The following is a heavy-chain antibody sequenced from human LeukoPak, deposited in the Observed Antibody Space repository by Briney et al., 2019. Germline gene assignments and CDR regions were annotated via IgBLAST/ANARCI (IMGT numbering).Heavy chain of an antibody. CDR1: GFTFSIYW. CDR2: IKQDGSEK. J-gene: IGHJ4*02. D-gene: IGHD4-17*01. V-gene: IGHV3-7*01. Sequence: GGSLRLSCAASGFTFSIYWMSWVRQAPGKGLEWVANIKQDGSEKYYVDSVKGRFTISRDNAKNSLYLQMNSLRAEDTAVYYCARNPTVTTLYYFDYWGQGTLVTVSS. CDR3: ARNPTVTTLYYFDY.